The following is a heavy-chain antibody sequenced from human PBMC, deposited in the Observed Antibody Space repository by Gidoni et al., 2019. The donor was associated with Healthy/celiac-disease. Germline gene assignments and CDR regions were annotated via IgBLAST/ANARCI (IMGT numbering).Heavy chain of an antibody. D-gene: IGHD5-18*01. CDR3: ARDRGYSYGQLDY. CDR2: IYYSGST. Sequence: WIRQHPGKGLEWIGYIYYSGSTYYNPSLKSRVTISVDTSKNQFSLKLSSVTAADTAVYYCARDRGYSYGQLDYWGQGTLVTVSS. J-gene: IGHJ4*02. V-gene: IGHV4-31*02.